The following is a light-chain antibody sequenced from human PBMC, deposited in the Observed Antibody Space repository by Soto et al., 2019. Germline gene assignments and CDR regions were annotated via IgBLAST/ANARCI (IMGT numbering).Light chain of an antibody. Sequence: QSVLTQPASVSGSPGQSITISCTGTSSDVGGDKYVSWYQQHPGKAPKLMIYDVTRRPSGVPDRFSGSKSGNTASLTISGLQAEDETDYYCCSYAGSYTYVFGTGTKLTVL. CDR3: CSYAGSYTYV. J-gene: IGLJ1*01. CDR1: SSDVGGDKY. CDR2: DVT. V-gene: IGLV2-11*01.